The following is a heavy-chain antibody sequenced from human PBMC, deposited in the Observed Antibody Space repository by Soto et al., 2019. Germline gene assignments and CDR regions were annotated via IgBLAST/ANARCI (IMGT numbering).Heavy chain of an antibody. J-gene: IGHJ4*02. V-gene: IGHV3-21*01. Sequence: PGGSLRLSCAASGFTFSRYSMNWVRQAPGKGLEWVSSISSTTNYIYYADSMKGRFTVSRDNAKNSVYLDMNSLSAEDTAVYYCAKSLVEWYVPVDYWGQGTLVTVSS. CDR1: GFTFSRYS. D-gene: IGHD2-8*01. CDR3: AKSLVEWYVPVDY. CDR2: ISSTTNYI.